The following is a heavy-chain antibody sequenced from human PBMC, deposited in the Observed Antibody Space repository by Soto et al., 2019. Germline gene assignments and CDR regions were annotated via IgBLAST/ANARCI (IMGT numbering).Heavy chain of an antibody. J-gene: IGHJ5*02. Sequence: EVQLVESGGGLVQPGGSLRLSCAASGFTFSSYWMHWVRQAPGKGLVWVSRINSDGSSTSYPDSVKGRFTISRDNAKNTLYLQMNSLRAEDTAVYYCARARAIAAAGISWFDPWGQGTLVTVSS. CDR1: GFTFSSYW. D-gene: IGHD6-13*01. CDR2: INSDGSST. CDR3: ARARAIAAAGISWFDP. V-gene: IGHV3-74*01.